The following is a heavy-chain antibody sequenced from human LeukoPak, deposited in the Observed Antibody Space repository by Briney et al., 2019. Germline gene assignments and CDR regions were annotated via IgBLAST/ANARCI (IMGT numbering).Heavy chain of an antibody. V-gene: IGHV3-64D*09. J-gene: IGHJ4*02. CDR1: GFTFSWYA. CDR2: ISSNGGST. D-gene: IGHD6-19*01. CDR3: VKGSSGWYEGYFDY. Sequence: GGSLRLSCSASGFTFSWYAMHWVRQAPGKGLEYVSTISSNGGSTYHADSVKGRFTISRDNSKNTLYLQMSSLRAEDTAVYYCVKGSSGWYEGYFDYWGQGTLVTVSS.